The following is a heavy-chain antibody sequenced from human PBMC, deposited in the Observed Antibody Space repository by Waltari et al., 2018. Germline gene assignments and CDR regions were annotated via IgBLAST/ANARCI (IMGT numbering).Heavy chain of an antibody. D-gene: IGHD5-12*01. CDR3: ARHEGRRGPRGYSGYDPRGFGAFDI. CDR2: IYHSGSN. J-gene: IGHJ3*02. Sequence: QVQLQESGPGLVKPSGTLSLTCAVSGGSISSSNWWSWVRQPPGKGLEWIGEIYHSGSNNYNPALMSRVTISVDTSKNQFSLKLSSVTAADTAVYYCARHEGRRGPRGYSGYDPRGFGAFDIWGQGTMVTVSS. CDR1: GGSISSSNW. V-gene: IGHV4-4*02.